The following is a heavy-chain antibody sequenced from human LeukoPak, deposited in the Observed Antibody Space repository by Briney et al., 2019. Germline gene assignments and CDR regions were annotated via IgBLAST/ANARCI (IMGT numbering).Heavy chain of an antibody. D-gene: IGHD2-2*01. Sequence: GGSLRLSCAASGFTFSSYWMHWVRQVPGKGLVWVSRINSDGFRTNYADSVKGRFTISRDNAKNTLYLQMNSLRAEDTAVYYCARGYSASITCYVVPVCWGNGIPVTVSS. V-gene: IGHV3-74*01. J-gene: IGHJ4*01. CDR3: ARGYSASITCYVVPVC. CDR2: INSDGFRT. CDR1: GFTFSSYW.